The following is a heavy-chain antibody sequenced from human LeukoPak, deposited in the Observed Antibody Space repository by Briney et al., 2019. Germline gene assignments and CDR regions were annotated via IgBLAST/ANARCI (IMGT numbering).Heavy chain of an antibody. Sequence: SVKVSCKASGGTFSGYAISWVRQAPGQGLEWMGGIIPIFGTTNYAQKFQGRVTITADESTSTAYMELSSLRSEDTAVYYCTRAAFDSGWTPDWGQGTLVTVSS. J-gene: IGHJ4*02. CDR3: TRAAFDSGWTPD. V-gene: IGHV1-69*13. D-gene: IGHD6-19*01. CDR1: GGTFSGYA. CDR2: IIPIFGTT.